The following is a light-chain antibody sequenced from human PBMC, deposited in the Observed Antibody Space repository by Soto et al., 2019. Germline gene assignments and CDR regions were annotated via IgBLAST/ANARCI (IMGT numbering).Light chain of an antibody. J-gene: IGKJ1*01. CDR1: QSVLYSSNNKNY. Sequence: DIVMTQSPDSLAVSLGERATINCKSSQSVLYSSNNKNYVAWYQQKPRQPPKLLIYWASIRESGVPDRCSGSGSGTDFTLTISNRQAADVAVYYCQQFYTTPPWTFGQGTKVEIK. V-gene: IGKV4-1*01. CDR3: QQFYTTPPWT. CDR2: WAS.